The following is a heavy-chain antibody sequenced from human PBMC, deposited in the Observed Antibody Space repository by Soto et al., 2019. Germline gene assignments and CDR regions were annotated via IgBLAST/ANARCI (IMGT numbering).Heavy chain of an antibody. J-gene: IGHJ4*02. V-gene: IGHV3-23*01. CDR1: GYSSSCNA. Sequence: GGSLRLSRAATGYSSSCNAMSWARQAPGKGLEWVSSIGVTGGTYYADSVKVRFAISRDNSRNTLDLQMNSLRADDTAVYYCAKNYFFDSWGQGTPVTVSS. CDR2: IGVTGGT. CDR3: AKNYFFDS.